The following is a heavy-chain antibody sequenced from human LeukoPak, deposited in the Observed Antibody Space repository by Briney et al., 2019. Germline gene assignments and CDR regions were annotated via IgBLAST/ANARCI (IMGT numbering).Heavy chain of an antibody. CDR3: ARDRGYSYGLYYYYYYGMDV. CDR1: GFTFSSYG. CDR2: IWYDGSNK. J-gene: IGHJ6*02. Sequence: PGGSLRLSCAASGFTFSSYGMHWVRQAPGKGLEWVAVIWYDGSNKYYADSVKGRFTISRDNSKNTLYLQMNSLRAEDTAVYYCARDRGYSYGLYYYYYYGMDVWGQGTTVTVSS. D-gene: IGHD5-18*01. V-gene: IGHV3-33*01.